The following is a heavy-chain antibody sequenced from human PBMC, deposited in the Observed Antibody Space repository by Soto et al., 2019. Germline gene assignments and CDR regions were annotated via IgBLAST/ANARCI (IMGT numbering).Heavy chain of an antibody. Sequence: QVQLQESGPGLVKPSQTLSLTCTVSGGSISSAAYYWSWIHQHPGKGLEWIGYISHSGSTYYNPSLKSRVIISGVTSKSLFSLGLTSVTAADTAVYYCAREYTYGSNFFDCWGQGALVTVSS. D-gene: IGHD2-2*02. J-gene: IGHJ4*02. CDR2: ISHSGST. V-gene: IGHV4-31*03. CDR3: AREYTYGSNFFDC. CDR1: GGSISSAAYY.